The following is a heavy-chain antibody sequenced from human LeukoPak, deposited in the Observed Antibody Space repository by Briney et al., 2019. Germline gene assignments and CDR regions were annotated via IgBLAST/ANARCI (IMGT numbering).Heavy chain of an antibody. Sequence: SETLSLTCAVYGGSFSGYYWSWIRQPPGKGLEWIGEINHSGSTNYNPSLKSRVTISVDTSKNQFSLNLSSVTAADTAVYYCARRGRYCTGANCYTGYFQHWGQGTLVTVSS. J-gene: IGHJ1*01. CDR2: INHSGST. CDR1: GGSFSGYY. CDR3: ARRGRYCTGANCYTGYFQH. V-gene: IGHV4-34*01. D-gene: IGHD2-2*02.